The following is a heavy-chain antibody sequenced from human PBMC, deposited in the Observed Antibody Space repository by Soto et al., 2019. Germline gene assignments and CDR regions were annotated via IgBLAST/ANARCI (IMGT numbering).Heavy chain of an antibody. Sequence: XXVKVSCKVSGYTLTELSMHWVRRAPGKGLEWMGGFDPEDGETIYAQKFQGRVTMTEDTSTDTAYMELSSMRSEDTAVYYCATGGYGETSFDYWGQGTLVIVSS. D-gene: IGHD4-17*01. CDR3: ATGGYGETSFDY. V-gene: IGHV1-24*01. J-gene: IGHJ4*02. CDR1: GYTLTELS. CDR2: FDPEDGET.